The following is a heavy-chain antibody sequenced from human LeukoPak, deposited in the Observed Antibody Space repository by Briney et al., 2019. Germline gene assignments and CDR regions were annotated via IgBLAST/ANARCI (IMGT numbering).Heavy chain of an antibody. CDR3: AIGGYYFDY. CDR2: FDPEDGET. CDR1: GYTLTELS. V-gene: IGHV1-24*01. D-gene: IGHD3-16*01. Sequence: GASVKVSCKVSGYTLTELSMHWVRQAPGKGLEWMGGFDPEDGETIYAQKFQGRVTMTEVTSTDTAYMELSSLRSEDTAVYYCAIGGYYFDYWGQGTLVTVSS. J-gene: IGHJ4*02.